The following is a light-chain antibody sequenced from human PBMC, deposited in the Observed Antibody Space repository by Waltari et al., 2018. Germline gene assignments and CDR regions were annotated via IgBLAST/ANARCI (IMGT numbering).Light chain of an antibody. J-gene: IGKJ2*01. CDR1: QSLLQANGKNY. V-gene: IGKV2-28*01. CDR2: LGS. Sequence: EIVMTQSPLSLPVTPGEPASISCRSSQSLLQANGKNYVAWYVLKPGQSPRLLISLGSKRASGVPDRFIGIGSDTDFTLRISRVEAEDFGVYYCMQALMTPNTFGQGTKLEI. CDR3: MQALMTPNT.